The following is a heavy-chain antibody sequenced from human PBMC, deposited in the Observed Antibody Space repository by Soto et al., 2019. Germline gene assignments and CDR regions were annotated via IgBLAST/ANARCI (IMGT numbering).Heavy chain of an antibody. CDR3: ARGYDILTGYYYYYYGMDV. Sequence: PSETLSLTCTVSGGSISSGDYYWSWIRQPPGKGLEWIVYIYYSGSTYYNPSLKSRVTISVDTSKNQFSLKLSSVTAADTAVYYCARGYDILTGYYYYYYGMDVWGQGTTVTVSS. V-gene: IGHV4-30-4*01. CDR2: IYYSGST. D-gene: IGHD3-9*01. CDR1: GGSISSGDYY. J-gene: IGHJ6*02.